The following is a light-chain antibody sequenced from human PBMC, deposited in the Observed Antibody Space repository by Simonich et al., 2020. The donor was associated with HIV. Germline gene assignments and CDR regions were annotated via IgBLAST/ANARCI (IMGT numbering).Light chain of an antibody. V-gene: IGKV1-8*01. Sequence: AIRMTQSPSSLSASTGDRVTITCRASQGISSYLAWYQQKPGKAPKLLIYAASTLQSGVPSRFSGSGSGTEFTLTISSLQPDDFATYYCQQYYGTPTFGQGTKLEIK. J-gene: IGKJ2*01. CDR3: QQYYGTPT. CDR1: QGISSY. CDR2: AAS.